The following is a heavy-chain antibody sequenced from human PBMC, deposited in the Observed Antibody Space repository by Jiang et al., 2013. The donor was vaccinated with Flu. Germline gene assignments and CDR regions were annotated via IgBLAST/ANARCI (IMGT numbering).Heavy chain of an antibody. CDR1: GGSINNFY. J-gene: IGHJ4*02. CDR2: IYYSGST. D-gene: IGHD5-12*01. CDR3: ARVVRGYSGYVDFDY. Sequence: GLVKPSETLSLTCIVSGGSINNFYWSWIRQPPGKGLEWIGYIYYSGSTNYNPSLKSRVTISVDTSKNQFSLKLSSVTAADTAVYYCARVVRGYSGYVDFDYWGQGTLVIVSS. V-gene: IGHV4-59*01.